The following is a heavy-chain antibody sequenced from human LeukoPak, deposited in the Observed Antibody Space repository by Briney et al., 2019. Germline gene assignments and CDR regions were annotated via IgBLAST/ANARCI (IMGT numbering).Heavy chain of an antibody. CDR3: ARDAVDTANAV. CDR2: INSDGSIT. Sequence: GGSLRLSCAASGFTFTTYWMHWVRQAPGKGLVWVSHINSDGSITSYADSVKGRFTISRDNAKNTLYLQMNSLRAEDTAVYYCARDAVDTANAVWGQGTTVTISS. V-gene: IGHV3-74*01. J-gene: IGHJ6*02. CDR1: GFTFTTYW. D-gene: IGHD5-18*01.